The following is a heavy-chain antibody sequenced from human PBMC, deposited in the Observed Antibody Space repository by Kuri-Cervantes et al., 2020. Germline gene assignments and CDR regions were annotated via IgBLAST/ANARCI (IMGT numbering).Heavy chain of an antibody. CDR2: IYYSGST. Sequence: SETLSLTCTVSGGSIDTNGYYWAWIRQPPGKGLEWIGYIYYSGSTNYNPSLKSRVTISVDTSRNQFSLKLSSVTAADTAVYYCARDSEYCSGGSCYSAWGQGTLVTVSS. CDR3: ARDSEYCSGGSCYSA. V-gene: IGHV4-61*08. J-gene: IGHJ4*02. CDR1: GGSIDTNGYY. D-gene: IGHD2-15*01.